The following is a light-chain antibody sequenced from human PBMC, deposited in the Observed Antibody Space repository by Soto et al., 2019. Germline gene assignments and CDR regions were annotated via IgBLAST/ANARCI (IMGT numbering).Light chain of an antibody. CDR2: DAS. V-gene: IGKV1-33*01. CDR1: QDISNY. Sequence: DIQMTQSPSSLSASVGDRVTITCQASQDISNYLNWYQQKPGKAPKLRIYDASNLETGVPSRFSGSGSGTDFTFTISSLQHEDIATYYCQQNDNFHPTFGQGTKPEIK. J-gene: IGKJ2*01. CDR3: QQNDNFHPT.